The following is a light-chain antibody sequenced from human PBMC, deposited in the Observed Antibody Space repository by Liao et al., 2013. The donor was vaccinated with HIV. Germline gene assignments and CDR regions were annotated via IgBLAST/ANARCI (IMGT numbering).Light chain of an antibody. CDR3: QAWDKTTVV. J-gene: IGLJ2*01. CDR2: YDS. CDR1: NIGSKS. Sequence: SYELTQPPSVSVAPGKTARITCGGNNIGSKSVHWYQQKPGQAPVLVIYYDSDRPSGIPERFSGSNSGNTATLTISGTQAMDEADYYCQAWDKTTVVFGGGTKLTVL. V-gene: IGLV3-21*01.